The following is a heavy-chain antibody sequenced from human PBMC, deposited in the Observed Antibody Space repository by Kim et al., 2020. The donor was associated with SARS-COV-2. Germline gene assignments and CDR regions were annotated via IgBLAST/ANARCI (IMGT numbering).Heavy chain of an antibody. D-gene: IGHD6-19*01. CDR1: GGSFSGYY. Sequence: SETLSLTCAVYGGSFSGYYWSWIRQPPGKGLEWIGEINHSGSTNYNPSLKSRVTISVDTSKNQFSLKLSSVTAADTAVYYCARGTRQWLVRGPYYYYMDVWGNGTPGTVSS. V-gene: IGHV4-34*01. J-gene: IGHJ6*03. CDR2: INHSGST. CDR3: ARGTRQWLVRGPYYYYMDV.